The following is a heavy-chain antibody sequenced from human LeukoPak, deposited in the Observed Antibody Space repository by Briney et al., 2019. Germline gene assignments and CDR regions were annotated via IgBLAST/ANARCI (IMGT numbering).Heavy chain of an antibody. J-gene: IGHJ4*02. D-gene: IGHD3-22*01. CDR3: ARDPYYYDSSEMGSFDC. Sequence: ASVKVSCKASGYTFTGYYMHWVRQAPGQGLEWMGWINPNSGGTNYAQKFQGRVTMTRDTSISTAYMELSRLRSDDTAVYYCARDPYYYDSSEMGSFDCWGQGTLVTVSS. V-gene: IGHV1-2*02. CDR2: INPNSGGT. CDR1: GYTFTGYY.